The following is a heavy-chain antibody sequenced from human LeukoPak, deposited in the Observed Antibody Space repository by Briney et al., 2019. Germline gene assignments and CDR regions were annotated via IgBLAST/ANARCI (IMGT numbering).Heavy chain of an antibody. CDR1: GYNFTNFE. D-gene: IGHD3-22*01. CDR2: INPSGGST. Sequence: ASVKVSCKASGYNFTNFEINWVRLTTGQGLEWMGIINPSGGSTSYAQKFQGRVTMTRDTSTSTVYMELSSLRSEDTAVYYCARGPITMIVVVIPDFDYWGQGTLVTVSS. CDR3: ARGPITMIVVVIPDFDY. J-gene: IGHJ4*02. V-gene: IGHV1-46*01.